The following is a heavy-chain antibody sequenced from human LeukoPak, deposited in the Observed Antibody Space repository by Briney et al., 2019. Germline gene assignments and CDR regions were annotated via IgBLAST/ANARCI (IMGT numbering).Heavy chain of an antibody. V-gene: IGHV4-31*03. J-gene: IGHJ4*02. CDR3: ARGYQFGVAGGPPDY. CDR1: GGSISSGGYY. D-gene: IGHD3-3*01. CDR2: IYYSGST. Sequence: SETLSLTCTVSGGSISSGGYYWSWIRQHPGKGLEWIGYIYYSGSTYYNPSLKSRVTISVDTSKNQFSLKLSSVTAADTAVYYCARGYQFGVAGGPPDYWGQGTLVTVSS.